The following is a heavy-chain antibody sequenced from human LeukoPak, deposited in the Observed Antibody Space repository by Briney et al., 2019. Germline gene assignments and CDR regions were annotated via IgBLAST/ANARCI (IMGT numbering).Heavy chain of an antibody. V-gene: IGHV3-23*01. CDR3: AKEPGYDSSGYYVAFDI. CDR2: ISGSGGST. CDR1: GFTFSSYA. Sequence: GGSLRLSCAASGFTFSSYAMSWVRQAPGKGLEWVSAISGSGGSTYYADSVKGRFTISRDNSKNTLYLQMNSLRAEDTAVYYCAKEPGYDSSGYYVAFDIWGQGTMVTVSS. J-gene: IGHJ3*02. D-gene: IGHD3-22*01.